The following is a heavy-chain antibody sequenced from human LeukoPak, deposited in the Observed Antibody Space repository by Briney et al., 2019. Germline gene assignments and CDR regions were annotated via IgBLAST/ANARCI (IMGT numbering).Heavy chain of an antibody. CDR3: ARDQEGFDY. CDR1: GYTFTSYG. Sequence: GASVKVTCKASGYTFTSYGISWVRRAPGQGLEWMGWISAYNGNTNYAQKLQGRVTVTRDTSTTTVHMELRGLRSEDTAVYYCARDQEGFDYWGQGTVVTVSS. J-gene: IGHJ4*02. V-gene: IGHV1-18*01. CDR2: ISAYNGNT.